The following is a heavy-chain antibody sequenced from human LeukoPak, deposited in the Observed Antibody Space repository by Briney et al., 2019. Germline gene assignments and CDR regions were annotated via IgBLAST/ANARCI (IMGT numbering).Heavy chain of an antibody. CDR2: ISWNSGYI. V-gene: IGHV3-9*01. CDR3: AKVRGTYSSRYFFDY. CDR1: GFTFDNYA. J-gene: IGHJ4*02. D-gene: IGHD6-19*01. Sequence: GRSLRLSCAASGFTFDNYAMHWVRQAPGKGLEWLSIISWNSGYIGYADSVKGRFTISRDNAKKSLDLQMNSLRAEDTAFYYCAKVRGTYSSRYFFDYWGQGTLVTVSS.